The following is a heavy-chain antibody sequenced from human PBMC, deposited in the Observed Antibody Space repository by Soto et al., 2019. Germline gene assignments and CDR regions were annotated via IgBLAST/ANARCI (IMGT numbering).Heavy chain of an antibody. D-gene: IGHD1-7*01. J-gene: IGHJ3*02. CDR3: ARGGAYNWNYGTGDAFDI. CDR1: GYTFTSYG. CDR2: ISAYNGNT. V-gene: IGHV1-18*01. Sequence: QVQLVQSGAEVKKPGASVKVSCKASGYTFTSYGISWVRQAPGQGLEWMGWISAYNGNTNYAQKLQGRVTMTTDTSTSTAYMELRSLRSDDTAVYYGARGGAYNWNYGTGDAFDIWGQGTMVTVSS.